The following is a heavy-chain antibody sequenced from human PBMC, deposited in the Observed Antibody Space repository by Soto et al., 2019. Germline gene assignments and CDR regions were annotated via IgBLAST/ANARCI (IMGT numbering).Heavy chain of an antibody. D-gene: IGHD6-6*01. CDR1: GFTFSSYA. J-gene: IGHJ4*02. V-gene: IGHV3-30-3*01. CDR3: ARAVAARVPYFDY. CDR2: ISYDGSNK. Sequence: SLRLSCAASGFTFSSYAMHWVRQAPGKGLEWVAVISYDGSNKYYADSVKGRFTISRDNSKNTLYLQMNSLRAEDTAVYYCARAVAARVPYFDYWGQGTLVTVSS.